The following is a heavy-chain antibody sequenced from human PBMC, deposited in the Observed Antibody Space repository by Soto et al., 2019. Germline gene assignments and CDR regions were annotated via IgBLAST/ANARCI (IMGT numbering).Heavy chain of an antibody. CDR1: GFTFSNAW. V-gene: IGHV3-15*01. D-gene: IGHD1-1*01. Sequence: GGSLRLSCAASGFTFSNAWMSWVRQAPGKGLEWVGRIKSKTDGGTTDYAAPVKGRFTISRDDSKNTLYLQMNSLKTEDTAVYYCTTDLTFLLEPPDFDYWGQGTLVTVSS. CDR2: IKSKTDGGTT. J-gene: IGHJ4*02. CDR3: TTDLTFLLEPPDFDY.